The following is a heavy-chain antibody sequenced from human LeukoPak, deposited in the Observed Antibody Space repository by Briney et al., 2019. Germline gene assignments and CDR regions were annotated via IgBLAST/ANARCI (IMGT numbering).Heavy chain of an antibody. CDR1: GYTFTSYY. Sequence: ASVKVSCKASGYTFTSYYMHWARQAPGQGLEWMGIINPSGGSTSYAQKFQGRVTMTRDTSTSTVYMELSSLRSEDTAVYYCARAPGFDSSGYYPAPFDYWGQGTLVTVSS. CDR2: INPSGGST. V-gene: IGHV1-46*01. D-gene: IGHD3-22*01. J-gene: IGHJ4*02. CDR3: ARAPGFDSSGYYPAPFDY.